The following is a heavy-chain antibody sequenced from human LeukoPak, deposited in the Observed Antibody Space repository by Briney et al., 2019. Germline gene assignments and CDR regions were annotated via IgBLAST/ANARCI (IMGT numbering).Heavy chain of an antibody. V-gene: IGHV3-53*01. CDR2: IYSGGST. D-gene: IGHD4-17*01. J-gene: IGHJ4*02. Sequence: PGGSLRLSCAASGFTFSSYAMSWVRQAPGKGLEWVSVIYSGGSTYYADSVKGRFTISRDNSKNTLYLQMNSLRAEDTAVYYCASTRYGDYFDYWGQGTLVTVSS. CDR1: GFTFSSYA. CDR3: ASTRYGDYFDY.